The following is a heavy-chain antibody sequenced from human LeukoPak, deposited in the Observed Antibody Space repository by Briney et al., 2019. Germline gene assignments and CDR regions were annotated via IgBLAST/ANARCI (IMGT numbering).Heavy chain of an antibody. Sequence: PGGSLRLSCAASGFTFSSYSMNWVRQAPGKGLEWVSYISSSSSTIYYADSVKGRFTISRDNAKNSLYLQMNSLRDEDTAVYYCARVKTNWGYYYYGADVWGQGTTVTVSS. D-gene: IGHD7-27*01. CDR2: ISSSSSTI. V-gene: IGHV3-48*02. J-gene: IGHJ6*02. CDR1: GFTFSSYS. CDR3: ARVKTNWGYYYYGADV.